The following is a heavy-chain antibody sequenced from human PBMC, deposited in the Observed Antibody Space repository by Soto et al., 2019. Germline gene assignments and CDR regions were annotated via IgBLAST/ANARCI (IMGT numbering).Heavy chain of an antibody. CDR2: IYSGGST. CDR3: ARHGYGYGGGYFEY. V-gene: IGHV3-66*04. CDR1: GVTVSSNY. D-gene: IGHD5-18*01. J-gene: IGHJ4*02. Sequence: PGGSLRLSCAASGVTVSSNYLSWVRQAPGKGLEWVSVIYSGGSTYYADSVKGRFTISRDNSKNTLYLQMNSLRAEDTAVYYCARHGYGYGGGYFEYWGQGTLV.